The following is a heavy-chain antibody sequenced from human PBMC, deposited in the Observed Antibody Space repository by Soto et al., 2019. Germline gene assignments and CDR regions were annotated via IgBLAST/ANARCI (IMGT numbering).Heavy chain of an antibody. Sequence: EVQVVESGGGLVQPGGSLRLSCAASGFTFSSYWMSWVRQAPGKGLEWVANIKEDGSEKNYVDSVKGQFTISRDNAKNSLYLQMNSLRAEDTAVYYCARERYYYGSGANWGQGTLVTVSS. V-gene: IGHV3-7*01. CDR3: ARERYYYGSGAN. J-gene: IGHJ4*02. CDR1: GFTFSSYW. CDR2: IKEDGSEK. D-gene: IGHD3-10*01.